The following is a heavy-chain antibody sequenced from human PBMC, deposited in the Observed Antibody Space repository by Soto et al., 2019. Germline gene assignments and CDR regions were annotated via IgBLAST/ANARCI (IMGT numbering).Heavy chain of an antibody. J-gene: IGHJ4*02. Sequence: EVQLLESGGGLVQPGGSLRLSCAASGFTLSNYGMNWVRQAPGKGREWVTGISGSDGSTYYADSVKGRFTISRDSSKNTLYLQMNTLRAEDTAVYYCAKDNYYDWGQGTLVTVSS. CDR1: GFTLSNYG. D-gene: IGHD3-16*01. CDR2: ISGSDGST. CDR3: AKDNYYD. V-gene: IGHV3-23*01.